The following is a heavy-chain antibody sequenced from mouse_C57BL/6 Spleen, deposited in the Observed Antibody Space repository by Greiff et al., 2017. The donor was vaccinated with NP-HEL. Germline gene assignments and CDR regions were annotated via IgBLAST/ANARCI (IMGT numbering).Heavy chain of an antibody. J-gene: IGHJ4*01. CDR2: IYPGDGDT. V-gene: IGHV1-80*01. CDR1: GYAFSSYW. CDR3: ARIGLGMAMDY. Sequence: QVQLQQSGAELVKPGASVKISCKASGYAFSSYWMNWVKQRPGKGLEWIGQIYPGDGDTNYNGKFKGKATLTADKSSSTAYMQLSSLTSEDSAVYFCARIGLGMAMDYWGQGTSVTVSS. D-gene: IGHD3-1*01.